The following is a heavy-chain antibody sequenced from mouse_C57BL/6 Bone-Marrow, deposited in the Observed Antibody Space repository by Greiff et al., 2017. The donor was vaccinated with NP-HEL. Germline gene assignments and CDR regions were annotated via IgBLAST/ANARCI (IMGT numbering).Heavy chain of an antibody. D-gene: IGHD1-1*02. CDR3: ASYGGFAY. CDR2: IDPSDSYT. CDR1: GYTFTSYW. J-gene: IGHJ3*01. V-gene: IGHV1-50*01. Sequence: VKLQQPGAELVKPGASVKLSCKASGYTFTSYWMQWVKQRPGQGLEWIGEIDPSDSYTNYNQKFKGKATLTVDTSSSTAYMQLSSLTSEDSAVYYCASYGGFAYWGQGTLVTVSA.